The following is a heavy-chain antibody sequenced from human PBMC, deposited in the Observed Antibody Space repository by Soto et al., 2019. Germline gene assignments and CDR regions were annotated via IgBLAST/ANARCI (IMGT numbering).Heavy chain of an antibody. Sequence: SETLSLTCTVSGGSISSGGYHWSWIRQHPGKGLEWIGYIYYSGSTYYNPSLKGRVTISVDTSKNQFSLKLSSVTAADTAVYYCARGVVVVPAAMSYWFDPWGQGTLVTVSS. V-gene: IGHV4-31*03. CDR1: GGSISSGGYH. D-gene: IGHD2-2*01. CDR2: IYYSGST. J-gene: IGHJ5*02. CDR3: ARGVVVVPAAMSYWFDP.